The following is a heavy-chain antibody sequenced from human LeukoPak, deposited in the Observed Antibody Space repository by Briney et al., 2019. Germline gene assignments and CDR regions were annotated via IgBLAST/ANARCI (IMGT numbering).Heavy chain of an antibody. CDR3: ARAGGSYLDY. CDR2: IYYSGST. V-gene: IGHV4-59*01. CDR1: GGSISSYY. Sequence: SETLSLTCTVSGGSISSYYWSWIRQPPGKGLEWIGYIYYSGSTNYNPSLKSRVTISVDTSKNQFSLELSSVTAADTAVYYCARAGGSYLDYWGQGTLVTVSS. D-gene: IGHD1-26*01. J-gene: IGHJ4*02.